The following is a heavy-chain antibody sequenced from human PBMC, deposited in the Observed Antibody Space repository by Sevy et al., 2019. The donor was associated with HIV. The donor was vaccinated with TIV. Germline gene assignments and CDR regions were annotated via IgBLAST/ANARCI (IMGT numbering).Heavy chain of an antibody. D-gene: IGHD5-18*01. CDR3: ARDGYSYGLYFDY. CDR1: GGSISSYY. J-gene: IGHJ4*02. V-gene: IGHV4-59*01. Sequence: SETLSLTCTVSGGSISSYYWSWIRQPPGKGLEWIGYIYYSGSTNYNPSLKSRFTISVDTSKNQFSLKLSSVTAADTAVYYCARDGYSYGLYFDYWGQGTLVTVSS. CDR2: IYYSGST.